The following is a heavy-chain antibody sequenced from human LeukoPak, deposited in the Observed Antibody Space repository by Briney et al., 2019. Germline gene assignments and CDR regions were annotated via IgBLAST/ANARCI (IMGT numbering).Heavy chain of an antibody. CDR2: ISSNGRST. CDR3: VRRGDESYYFDY. D-gene: IGHD3-16*01. J-gene: IGHJ4*02. V-gene: IGHV3-64D*06. Sequence: GGSLRLSCSASGFTFSSFAINWVRQAPGKGLEYVSAISSNGRSTYYADSVKGRFTISRDNSKNTLYLQMSCLRPEDTAVYYCVRRGDESYYFDYWGQGTLVIVSS. CDR1: GFTFSSFA.